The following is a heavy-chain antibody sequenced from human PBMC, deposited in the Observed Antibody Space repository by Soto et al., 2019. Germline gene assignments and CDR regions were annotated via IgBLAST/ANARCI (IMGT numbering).Heavy chain of an antibody. V-gene: IGHV1-2*02. CDR3: ARACLEWLPQKED. CDR1: GYTFTAFF. J-gene: IGHJ4*02. CDR2: INPNGGGT. Sequence: QVQLVQSGAEVKKPGASVKVSCKASGYTFTAFFMHWVRQAPGQGLEWMGWINPNGGGTNYAQKFQGRVTMTRDTSISTAYMELSRLRSDDTARYYCARACLEWLPQKEDCGQGTLVTVSS. D-gene: IGHD3-3*02.